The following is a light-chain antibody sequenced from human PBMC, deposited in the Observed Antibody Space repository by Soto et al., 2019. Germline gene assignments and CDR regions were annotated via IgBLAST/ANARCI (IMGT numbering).Light chain of an antibody. Sequence: IQLTQSPSSLSASLGDRVTITCRASQGIYDYLAWYQQKQGKAPKLLIHTASTLQSGVPSRFSGSGSGTDFTLTISSLQPEDFSTYYCQQLDSYPLTFGGGTKVESK. CDR2: TAS. V-gene: IGKV1-9*01. CDR1: QGIYDY. CDR3: QQLDSYPLT. J-gene: IGKJ4*01.